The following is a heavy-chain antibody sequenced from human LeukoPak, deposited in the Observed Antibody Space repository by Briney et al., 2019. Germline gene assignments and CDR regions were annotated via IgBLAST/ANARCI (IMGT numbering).Heavy chain of an antibody. J-gene: IGHJ4*02. CDR2: ISWNSGYI. V-gene: IGHV3-9*01. CDR3: AKGPAPGGDTVFLGFDY. D-gene: IGHD4-17*01. Sequence: GRSLRLSCAVSGFKFDDYAMHWVRQAPGKGLEWVSGISWNSGYIGHADSVKGRFTISRDNAKNTLYLQMNSLRAEDTAVYYCAKGPAPGGDTVFLGFDYWGQGTLVTVSS. CDR1: GFKFDDYA.